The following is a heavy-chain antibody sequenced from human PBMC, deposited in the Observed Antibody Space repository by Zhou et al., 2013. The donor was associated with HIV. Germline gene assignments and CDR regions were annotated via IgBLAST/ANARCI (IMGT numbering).Heavy chain of an antibody. J-gene: IGHJ6*03. D-gene: IGHD4-17*01. V-gene: IGHV1-8*03. Sequence: QVQLVQSGAEVKKPGASVKVSCKASGYTFTMYDINWVRQATGQGLEWMGWMNPNSGHTGYAQNFQGRVTITRNTSISTAYMELSDLRSEDTAVYYCARLYGGLSADYSYYYYLDVWAKGPRSPSP. CDR1: GYTFTMYD. CDR3: ARLYGGLSADYSYYYYLDV. CDR2: MNPNSGHT.